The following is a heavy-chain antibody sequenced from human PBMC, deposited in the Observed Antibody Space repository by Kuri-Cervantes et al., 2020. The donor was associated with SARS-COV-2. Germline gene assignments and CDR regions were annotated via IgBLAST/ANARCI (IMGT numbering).Heavy chain of an antibody. Sequence: GESLKISCAASGFTFSSYAMSWVRQAPGEGLEWVSAISGSGGSTYYADSVKGRFTISRDNSKNTLYLQMNSLRAEDTAVYYCAKAAYYDYVPDYWGQGTLVTVSS. D-gene: IGHD3-16*01. J-gene: IGHJ4*02. CDR2: ISGSGGST. V-gene: IGHV3-23*01. CDR3: AKAAYYDYVPDY. CDR1: GFTFSSYA.